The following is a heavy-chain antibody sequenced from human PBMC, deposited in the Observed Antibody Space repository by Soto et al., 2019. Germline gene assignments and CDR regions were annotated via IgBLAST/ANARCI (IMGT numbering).Heavy chain of an antibody. CDR3: AREGGESSDGLYYFDS. D-gene: IGHD3-16*01. CDR2: IYYSGNT. CDR1: GGSTSSDNY. V-gene: IGHV4-30-4*02. Sequence: PSDTLSLTGTVSGGSTSSDNYWSWIRQPAGKGLEWIGHIYYSGNTDYNPSLKSRLAISIDTSKNQFSLKLSSVTAADTAVYFCAREGGESSDGLYYFDSWGQGSLVTVSS. J-gene: IGHJ4*02.